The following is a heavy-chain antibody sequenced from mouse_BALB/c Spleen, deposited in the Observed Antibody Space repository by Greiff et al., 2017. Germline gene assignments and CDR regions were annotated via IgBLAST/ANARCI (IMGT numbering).Heavy chain of an antibody. D-gene: IGHD2-1*01. CDR3: ARWGGNYVGAMDY. Sequence: VESGGGLVKPGGSLKLSCAASGFTFSSYTMSWVRQTPEKRLEWVATISSGGGNTYYPDSVKGRFTISRDNAKNNLYLQMSSLRSEDTALYYCARWGGNYVGAMDYWGQGTSVTVSS. CDR2: ISSGGGNT. J-gene: IGHJ4*01. CDR1: GFTFSSYT. V-gene: IGHV5-9*03.